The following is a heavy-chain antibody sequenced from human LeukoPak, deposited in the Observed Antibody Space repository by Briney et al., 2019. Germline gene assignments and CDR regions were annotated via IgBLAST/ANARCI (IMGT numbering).Heavy chain of an antibody. J-gene: IGHJ5*02. CDR1: GFTISSYW. D-gene: IGHD1-26*01. CDR3: ARDLGPTNWFDP. V-gene: IGHV3-74*01. Sequence: GGTLRLSCAASGFTISSYWMHWVRQAPGKGLVWVSHINSDGSITSYAYSVKGRCTISRDNTKNALYLQMNSLRAEDTSVYYCARDLGPTNWFDPWGEGTLVTVSS. CDR2: INSDGSIT.